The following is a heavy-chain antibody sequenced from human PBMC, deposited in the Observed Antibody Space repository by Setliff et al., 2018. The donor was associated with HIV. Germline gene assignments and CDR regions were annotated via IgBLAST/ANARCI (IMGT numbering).Heavy chain of an antibody. D-gene: IGHD1-26*01. J-gene: IGHJ5*02. Sequence: SCGSISTNNWWTWVRQSPGKGLEWIGDIYHSGTTNYNPSLNSRVTISVDTSKNQFSLRLTSVTAADTAIYYCARSTVGAGTSFPWGRGILVTVSS. CDR3: ARSTVGAGTSFP. V-gene: IGHV4-4*02. CDR1: CGSISTNNW. CDR2: IYHSGTT.